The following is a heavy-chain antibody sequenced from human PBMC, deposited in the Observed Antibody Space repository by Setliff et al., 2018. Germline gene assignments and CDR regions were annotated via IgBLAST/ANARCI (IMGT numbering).Heavy chain of an antibody. V-gene: IGHV4-4*08. J-gene: IGHJ4*02. Sequence: PSETLSLTCTVSDGSISTYYWSWIRQPPGRGLEYIGYIYTSGIINYNPSLKSRVTISIDTSKSQFSLNLSSVTAADTAVYYCARIAYGSGSYYFDYWGQGTLVTVSS. CDR2: IYTSGII. CDR3: ARIAYGSGSYYFDY. CDR1: DGSISTYY. D-gene: IGHD3-10*01.